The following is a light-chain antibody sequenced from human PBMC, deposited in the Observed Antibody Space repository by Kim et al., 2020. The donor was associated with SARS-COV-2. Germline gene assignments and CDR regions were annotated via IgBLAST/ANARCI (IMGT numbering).Light chain of an antibody. CDR3: QTWGTGLWV. Sequence: SLNLTCTLSSAPPAFAIAWHQLQPGKDPRFLMKLNCDGTYNKGVGIPGCFSGASSGADCYLTISSLQSEDEGDYYCQTWGTGLWVFGEGTKLTVL. J-gene: IGLJ3*02. CDR2: LNCDGTY. V-gene: IGLV4-69*01. CDR1: SAPPAFA.